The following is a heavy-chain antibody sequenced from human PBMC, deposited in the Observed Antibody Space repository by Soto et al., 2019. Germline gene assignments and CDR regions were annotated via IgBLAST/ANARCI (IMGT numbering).Heavy chain of an antibody. CDR1: GYTFTSYY. V-gene: IGHV1-46*01. Sequence: GASVKVSCKASGYTFTSYYMHWVRQAPGQGLEWMGIINPSGGSTSYAQKFQGRVTMTRDTSTSTVYMELSSLRSEDTAVYYCAREGYYYDSSGPDTGDYWGQGTLVTVSS. CDR3: AREGYYYDSSGPDTGDY. D-gene: IGHD3-22*01. J-gene: IGHJ4*02. CDR2: INPSGGST.